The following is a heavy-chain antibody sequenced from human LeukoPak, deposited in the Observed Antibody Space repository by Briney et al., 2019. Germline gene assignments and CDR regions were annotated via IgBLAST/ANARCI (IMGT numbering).Heavy chain of an antibody. CDR1: GFSFSTYV. V-gene: IGHV3-23*01. J-gene: IGHJ4*02. CDR3: AKERYCSSTSCYGLDY. Sequence: GGSLRLSCAASGFSFSTYVMSWVRQAPGKGLEWVSAISGGGGSTYYADSVKGRFTISRDNSKNTLFLQMNGLRAEDTAVYYCAKERYCSSTSCYGLDYWGQGTLVTVSS. D-gene: IGHD2-2*01. CDR2: ISGGGGST.